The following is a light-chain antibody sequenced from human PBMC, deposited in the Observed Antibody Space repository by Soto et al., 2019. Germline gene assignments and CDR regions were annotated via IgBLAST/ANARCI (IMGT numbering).Light chain of an antibody. CDR3: QQYSKWALT. V-gene: IGKV3-11*01. J-gene: IGKJ4*01. CDR1: QSVSGS. CDR2: DAY. Sequence: EIVLTQSPATLSLSPGESATLSCRTSQSVSGSLPWYQKKPGQAPRLLIYDAYDRATGIPARFSGSGSGTDFSLTVSNLEPEDFAVYYCQQYSKWALTFGGGTEVELK.